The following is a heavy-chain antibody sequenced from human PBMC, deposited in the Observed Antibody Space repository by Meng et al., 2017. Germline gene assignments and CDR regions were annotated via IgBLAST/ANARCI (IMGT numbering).Heavy chain of an antibody. CDR3: ARHSGYRGSFSDY. CDR1: GYSFTSYW. V-gene: IGHV5-51*01. J-gene: IGHJ4*02. CDR2: IYPGDSDN. D-gene: IGHD1-26*01. Sequence: GESLKISCKGSGYSFTSYWIGWVRQMPGKGLEWMGIIYPGDSDNRYSPSFQGQVTISADKSISTDYLQWSSLKASDTAMYYCARHSGYRGSFSDYWGQGTLVTVSS.